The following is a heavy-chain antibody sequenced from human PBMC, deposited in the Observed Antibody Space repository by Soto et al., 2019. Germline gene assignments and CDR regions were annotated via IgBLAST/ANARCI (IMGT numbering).Heavy chain of an antibody. CDR3: AGNGTDRRTFSQNSGMAA. V-gene: IGHV1-69*13. CDR2: IVPMFGTP. Sequence: PVKACCKAACGTFADFIMNLLPHTPGRGLEWMGGIVPMFGTPTYAEKFKGRVTIPATGSTSTAYMELTSLRSEDTAVYYCAGNGTDRRTFSQNSGMAAWGTGTSV. D-gene: IGHD1-1*01. CDR1: CGTFADFI. J-gene: IGHJ6*04.